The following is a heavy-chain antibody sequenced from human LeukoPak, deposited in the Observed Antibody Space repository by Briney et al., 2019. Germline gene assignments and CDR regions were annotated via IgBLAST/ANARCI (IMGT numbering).Heavy chain of an antibody. CDR1: GGSFSGYY. Sequence: SETLSLTCAVYGGSFSGYYWSWIRQPPGKGLERTGEINHSGSTNYNPSLKSRVTISVDTSKNQFSLKLSSVTAADTAVYYCARFIVVVTATAFDIWGQGTMVTVSS. D-gene: IGHD2-21*02. J-gene: IGHJ3*02. CDR2: INHSGST. CDR3: ARFIVVVTATAFDI. V-gene: IGHV4-34*01.